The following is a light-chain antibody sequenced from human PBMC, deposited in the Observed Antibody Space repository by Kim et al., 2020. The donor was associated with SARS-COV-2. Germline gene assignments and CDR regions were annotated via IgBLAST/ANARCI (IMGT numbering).Light chain of an antibody. Sequence: SYELTQPPSVSVSPGQTASITCSGDKLGDKYVSWYQQKSGQSPVLVMYQDIKRPSGIPERFSGSNSGNTATLTISETQTMDEADYYCQAWDSGTWVFGGG. CDR2: QDI. CDR3: QAWDSGTWV. V-gene: IGLV3-1*01. J-gene: IGLJ3*02. CDR1: KLGDKY.